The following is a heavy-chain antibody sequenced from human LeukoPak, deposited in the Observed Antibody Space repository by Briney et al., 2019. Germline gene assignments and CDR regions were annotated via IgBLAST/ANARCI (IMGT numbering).Heavy chain of an antibody. Sequence: SETLSLTCTVSGDSISSYYWSWIRQPPGKGLEWIGCIYYSGNTNYNPSFKSRVTISIDTSKNQFSLKLSSVTAADTAVYYCARDYAFDIWGQGTMVTVSS. J-gene: IGHJ3*02. CDR3: ARDYAFDI. V-gene: IGHV4-59*01. CDR1: GDSISSYY. CDR2: IYYSGNT.